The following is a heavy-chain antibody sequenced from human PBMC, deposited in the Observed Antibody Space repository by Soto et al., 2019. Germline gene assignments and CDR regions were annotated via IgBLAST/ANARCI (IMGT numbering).Heavy chain of an antibody. Sequence: GGSLRLSCAASGFTFSSYAMSWVRQAPGKGLEWVSAISGSGGSTYYADSVKGRFTISRDNSKNTLYLQMNSLRAEDTAVYYCAKELLGIFGVFDALVIWGQGTMVTVSS. CDR2: ISGSGGST. D-gene: IGHD3-3*01. CDR1: GFTFSSYA. J-gene: IGHJ3*02. V-gene: IGHV3-23*01. CDR3: AKELLGIFGVFDALVI.